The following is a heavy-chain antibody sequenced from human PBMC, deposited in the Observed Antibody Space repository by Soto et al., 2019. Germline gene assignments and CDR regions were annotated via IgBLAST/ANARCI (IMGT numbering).Heavy chain of an antibody. J-gene: IGHJ4*02. CDR1: GFTFTSYW. CDR3: AKDRGAWVVPAENMGY. D-gene: IGHD2-2*01. Sequence: PGGSLRLSCAASGFTFTSYWMSWVRQAPGKGLEWVAHIKGDGSEEYYVDSVKGRFTISRDNSKNTLYLQMNSLRAEDTAVYYCAKDRGAWVVPAENMGYWGQGTLVTVSS. V-gene: IGHV3-7*03. CDR2: IKGDGSEE.